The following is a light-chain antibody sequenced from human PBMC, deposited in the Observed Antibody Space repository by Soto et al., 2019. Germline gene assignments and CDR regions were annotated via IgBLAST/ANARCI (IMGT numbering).Light chain of an antibody. CDR2: WAS. CDR1: QSVLYSSNNKNY. J-gene: IGKJ2*01. Sequence: DIVMTQSPDSLVVSLGERATINCKSSQSVLYSSNNKNYLAWYQRKPGQPPKLLIYWASTRESGVPDRFSGSGSGTDFTLTISSLQAEDVAVYYCQQYYATPYTFGQGTKLEI. CDR3: QQYYATPYT. V-gene: IGKV4-1*01.